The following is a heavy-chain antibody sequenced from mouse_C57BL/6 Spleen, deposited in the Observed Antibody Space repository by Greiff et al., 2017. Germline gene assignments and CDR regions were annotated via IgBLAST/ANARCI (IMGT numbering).Heavy chain of an antibody. D-gene: IGHD1-1*01. Sequence: EVQRVESGGGLVQSGRSLRLSCATSGFTFSDFYMEWVRQAPGKGLEWIAASRNKANDYTTEYSASVKGRFIVSRDTSQSILYLQMNALRAEDTAICYCARNYYGSSFYWYFDVWGTGTTVTVSS. J-gene: IGHJ1*03. CDR3: ARNYYGSSFYWYFDV. V-gene: IGHV7-1*01. CDR1: GFTFSDFY. CDR2: SRNKANDYTT.